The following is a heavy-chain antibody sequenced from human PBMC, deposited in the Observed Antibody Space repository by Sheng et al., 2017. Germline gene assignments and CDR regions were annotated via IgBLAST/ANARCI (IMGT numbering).Heavy chain of an antibody. CDR3: ARVGDTLHFDY. CDR1: GGSISSGSYY. V-gene: IGHV4-61*02. Sequence: QVQLQESGPGLVKPSQTLSLTCTVSGGSISSGSYYWSWIRQPAGKGLEWIGRIYTSGSTNYNPSLKSRVTISLDTSKNQFSLKLSSVTAADTAVYYCARVGDTLHFDYWGQGTLVTVSS. CDR2: IYTSGST. D-gene: IGHD1-26*01. J-gene: IGHJ4*02.